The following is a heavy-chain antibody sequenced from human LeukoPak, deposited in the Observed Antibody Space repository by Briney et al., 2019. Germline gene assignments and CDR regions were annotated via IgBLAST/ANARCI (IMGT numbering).Heavy chain of an antibody. CDR3: ARTSGDGYFDY. D-gene: IGHD2-21*01. V-gene: IGHV4-34*01. CDR1: GGSFSDYY. Sequence: SETLSLTCAVYGGSFSDYYWSWIRQPPGKGLKWIGEINHSGSTNYNPSLKSRVTISIDTSKNQFSPKLTSVTAADTAVYYCARTSGDGYFDYWGQGTLVTVSS. J-gene: IGHJ4*02. CDR2: INHSGST.